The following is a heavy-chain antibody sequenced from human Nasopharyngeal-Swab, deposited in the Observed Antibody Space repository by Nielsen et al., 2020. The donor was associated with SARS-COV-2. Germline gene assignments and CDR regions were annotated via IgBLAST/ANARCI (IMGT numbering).Heavy chain of an antibody. J-gene: IGHJ3*02. CDR2: VDPSDSYT. Sequence: GESLKISCEGSGYSFSNYWISWVRQVPGKGLEWMGKVDPSDSYTDYSPSLRGHVTISVDRSISTAYLQWSSLKASDTAMYYCARQYQNYFGSGDYRGAFDIWGQGTMVTVSS. CDR3: ARQYQNYFGSGDYRGAFDI. D-gene: IGHD3-10*01. V-gene: IGHV5-10-1*01. CDR1: GYSFSNYW.